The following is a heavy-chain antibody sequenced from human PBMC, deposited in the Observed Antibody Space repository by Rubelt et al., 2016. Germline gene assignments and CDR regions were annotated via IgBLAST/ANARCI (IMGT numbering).Heavy chain of an antibody. CDR3: ARGGRYNFWSGLDY. Sequence: APGKGLEWVAVISYDGTSKYYADSVKGRFTISRDNSKNTLYLQMNSPRNEDTAVYYCARGGRYNFWSGLDYWGQGTLVTVSS. J-gene: IGHJ4*02. CDR2: ISYDGTSK. D-gene: IGHD3-3*01. V-gene: IGHV3-30*04.